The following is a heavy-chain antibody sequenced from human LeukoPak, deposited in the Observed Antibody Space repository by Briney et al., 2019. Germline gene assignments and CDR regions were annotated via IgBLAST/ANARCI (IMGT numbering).Heavy chain of an antibody. D-gene: IGHD2-2*01. V-gene: IGHV1-24*01. CDR1: GYTLTELS. CDR3: ATAGYCSTTSCYAIDY. Sequence: GASVKVSCKVSGYTLTELSMHWVRQAPGKGLEWMGGFDSEDGETIYAQKFQGRVTMTEDASTATAYMELSSLRSEDTAVYYCATAGYCSTTSCYAIDYWGQGTLVTVSS. J-gene: IGHJ4*02. CDR2: FDSEDGET.